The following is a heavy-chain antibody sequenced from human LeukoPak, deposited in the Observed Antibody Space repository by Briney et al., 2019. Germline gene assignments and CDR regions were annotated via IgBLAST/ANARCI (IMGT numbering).Heavy chain of an antibody. J-gene: IGHJ4*02. D-gene: IGHD4/OR15-4a*01. Sequence: GASVKVSCKASGYTFTSYAMHWVRQAPGQRLEWMGWINAGNGNTKYSQEFQGRVTMTTDTSTITAYMELRSLRSDDTAVYYCARDRLTTTYYFDYWGQGTLVTVSS. CDR1: GYTFTSYA. V-gene: IGHV1-3*01. CDR2: INAGNGNT. CDR3: ARDRLTTTYYFDY.